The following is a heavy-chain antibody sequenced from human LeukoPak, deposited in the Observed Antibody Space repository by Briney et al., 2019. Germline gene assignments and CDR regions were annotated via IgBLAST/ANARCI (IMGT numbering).Heavy chain of an antibody. CDR3: AKDRAAAGLGAFDY. V-gene: IGHV3-53*01. D-gene: IGHD6-13*01. CDR1: GLTVSSNY. CDR2: IYRDGST. Sequence: GGSLRLSCAASGLTVSSNYMSWVRQGPGKGLEWVSSIYRDGSTYYADSVKGRFTISRDNSKNTLYLQMNSLRAEDTAVYYCAKDRAAAGLGAFDYWGQGTLVTVSS. J-gene: IGHJ4*02.